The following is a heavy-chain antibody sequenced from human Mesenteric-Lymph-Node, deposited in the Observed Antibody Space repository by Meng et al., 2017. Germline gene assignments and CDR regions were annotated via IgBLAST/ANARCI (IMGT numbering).Heavy chain of an antibody. CDR2: INHRGST. V-gene: IGHV4-34*01. J-gene: IGHJ4*02. Sequence: QVQLQQWGAGQLKPSETPSLTCAVYVGSFSGHSWTWIRQSPGKGLEWIGDINHRGSTNYNPSLKSRVTISVDTSKNQFSLELNYVTAADTAVYYCARDQGGAGAYWGQGTLVTVSS. CDR3: ARDQGGAGAY. CDR1: VGSFSGHS. D-gene: IGHD2-15*01.